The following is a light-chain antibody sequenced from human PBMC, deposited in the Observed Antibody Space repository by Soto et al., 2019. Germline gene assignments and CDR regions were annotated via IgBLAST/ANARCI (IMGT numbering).Light chain of an antibody. J-gene: IGKJ2*01. CDR1: QSVSSK. CDR3: QQYNNWPYT. Sequence: EIVMTQSPVTLSVSPGERATLSCRASQSVSSKLAWYQQKPGQAPRLLIYVASARATGIPARFSGSGSGTECTLTISSLQSEDFAVYYCQQYNNWPYTFGQGTKLEIK. V-gene: IGKV3-15*01. CDR2: VAS.